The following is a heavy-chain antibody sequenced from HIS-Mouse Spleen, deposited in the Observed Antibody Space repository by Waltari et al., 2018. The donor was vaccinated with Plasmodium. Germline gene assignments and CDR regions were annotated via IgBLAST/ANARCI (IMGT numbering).Heavy chain of an antibody. Sequence: EVQLVESGGGLVQPGGSLRLSCAASGFTFSSYWMSWVRQAPGKGLEGVANIKQDGMEKYYLDSVKGRFTISIDNAKNSLYLQMNSLRAEDTAVYYCASSWYWYFDLWGRGTLVTVSS. V-gene: IGHV3-7*01. J-gene: IGHJ2*01. CDR1: GFTFSSYW. D-gene: IGHD6-13*01. CDR3: ASSWYWYFDL. CDR2: IKQDGMEK.